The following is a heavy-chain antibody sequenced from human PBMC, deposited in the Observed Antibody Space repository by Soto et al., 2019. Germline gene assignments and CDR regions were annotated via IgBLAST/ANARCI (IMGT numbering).Heavy chain of an antibody. CDR2: MNPNSGNT. CDR3: ARTGGDHYYYYYGMDV. J-gene: IGHJ6*02. D-gene: IGHD7-27*01. Sequence: QVQLVQSGAEVKKPGASVKVSCKASGYTFTSYDINWVRQATGQGLEWMGWMNPNSGNTGYAQKFQGRVTMTRKTSISTAYMELSSLRSEDTAVYYCARTGGDHYYYYYGMDVWGQGTTVTVSS. CDR1: GYTFTSYD. V-gene: IGHV1-8*01.